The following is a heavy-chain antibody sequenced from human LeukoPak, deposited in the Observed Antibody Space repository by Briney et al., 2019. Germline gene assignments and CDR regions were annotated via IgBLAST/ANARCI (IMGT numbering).Heavy chain of an antibody. Sequence: GGSLRLSCAVSGFTVSSNYMSWVRQAPGKGLEWVSVIYSGGSTYYADSVKGRFTISRDNSKNTLYLQMNSLRAEDTAVYYCATAPTVTTDFDYWGQGTLVTVSS. D-gene: IGHD4-11*01. CDR3: ATAPTVTTDFDY. V-gene: IGHV3-53*01. J-gene: IGHJ4*02. CDR2: IYSGGST. CDR1: GFTVSSNY.